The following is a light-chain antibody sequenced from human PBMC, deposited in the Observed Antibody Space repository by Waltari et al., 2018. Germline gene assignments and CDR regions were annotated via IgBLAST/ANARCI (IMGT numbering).Light chain of an antibody. CDR2: SNN. V-gene: IGLV1-47*01. CDR3: ATWDDSLRMV. J-gene: IGLJ3*02. Sequence: QSVLSPPPSASGTPGQRATIPCSGSSPNNGNNYVHWYQQLPGTAPKLLIYSNNQRPSGVPDRFSGSKSGTSASLAINGLRSEDEADYYCATWDDSLRMVFGGGTELTVL. CDR1: SPNNGNNY.